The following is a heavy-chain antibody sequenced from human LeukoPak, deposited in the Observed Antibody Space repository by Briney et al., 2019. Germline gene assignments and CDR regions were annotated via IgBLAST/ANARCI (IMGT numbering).Heavy chain of an antibody. V-gene: IGHV4-59*12. J-gene: IGHJ3*02. D-gene: IGHD6-19*01. CDR1: GGSISSYY. CDR2: IYYSGST. CDR3: ARDIPAGIAVAGDAFDI. Sequence: SETLSLTCTVSGGSISSYYWSWIRQPPGKGLEWIGYIYYSGSTNYNPSLKSRVTISVDTSKNQFSLKLSSVTAADTAAYYCARDIPAGIAVAGDAFDIWGQGTMVTVSS.